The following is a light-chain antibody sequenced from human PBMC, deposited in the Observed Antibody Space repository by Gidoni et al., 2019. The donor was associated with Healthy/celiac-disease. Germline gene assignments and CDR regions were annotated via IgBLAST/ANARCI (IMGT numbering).Light chain of an antibody. CDR2: DAS. CDR3: QQRSNWPMYT. J-gene: IGKJ2*01. V-gene: IGKV3-11*01. Sequence: EIVLTQSPATLSLSPGERATLSCRASQSVSSSLAWYQQKPGQAPRLLIYDASNRATGIPARFSGSGSGTDFTLTIRSLEPEDFAVYYCQQRSNWPMYTFGQGTKLEIK. CDR1: QSVSSS.